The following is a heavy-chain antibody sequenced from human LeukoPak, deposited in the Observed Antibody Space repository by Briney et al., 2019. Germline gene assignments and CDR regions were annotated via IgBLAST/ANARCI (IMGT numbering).Heavy chain of an antibody. Sequence: GGSLRLSCAASGFTFSGSAMHWVRQASGKGLEWVGRIRSKANSYATAYAASVKGRFTISRDDSKNTAYLQMNSLKTEDTAVYYCTRLVTMVRGPTSYYYYYYMDVWGKGTMVTVSS. CDR1: GFTFSGSA. J-gene: IGHJ6*03. V-gene: IGHV3-73*01. CDR2: IRSKANSYAT. CDR3: TRLVTMVRGPTSYYYYYYMDV. D-gene: IGHD3-10*01.